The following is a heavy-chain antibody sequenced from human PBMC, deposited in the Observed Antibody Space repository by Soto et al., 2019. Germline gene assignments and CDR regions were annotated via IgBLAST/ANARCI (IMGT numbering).Heavy chain of an antibody. CDR3: ARELPTHNYSNKLRGWLDP. Sequence: QITLKESGPALVKPTQTLTLTCTFSGFSLITSGVGVGWIRPPPGKALQRLALIYWNDDNRYSPSLKSRLTITKDTSKNQVVLSMTYMDPVTTATYYCARELPTHNYSNKLRGWLDPWGQGTLVTVSS. V-gene: IGHV2-5*01. CDR2: IYWNDDN. J-gene: IGHJ5*02. CDR1: GFSLITSGVG. D-gene: IGHD6-13*01.